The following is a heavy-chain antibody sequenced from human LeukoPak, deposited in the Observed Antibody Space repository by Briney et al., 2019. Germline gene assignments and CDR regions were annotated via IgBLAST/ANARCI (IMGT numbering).Heavy chain of an antibody. D-gene: IGHD2-15*01. V-gene: IGHV1-69*01. CDR1: GGTSSSYA. CDR2: IIPIFGTA. Sequence: ASVKVSCKASGGTSSSYAISWVRQAPGQGLEWMGGIIPIFGTANYAQKFQGRVTITADESTSTAYMELSSLRSEDTAVYYCARANCSGGSCYYYYGMDVWGQGTTVTVSS. CDR3: ARANCSGGSCYYYYGMDV. J-gene: IGHJ6*02.